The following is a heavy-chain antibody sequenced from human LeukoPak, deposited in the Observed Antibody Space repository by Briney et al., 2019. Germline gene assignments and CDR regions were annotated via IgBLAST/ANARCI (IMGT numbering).Heavy chain of an antibody. CDR3: VRSTHRARGGVSGSSYGY. CDR1: GGSISSGSYY. D-gene: IGHD5-18*01. V-gene: IGHV4-61*02. Sequence: SETLSLTCTVSGGSISSGSYYWSWIRQPAGKGLEWIGRIYTSVNTNYNPSLKSRVSISVVTSKNQFSLKLSSVTAADTAVYYCVRSTHRARGGVSGSSYGYWGQGTLVTVSS. J-gene: IGHJ4*02. CDR2: IYTSVNT.